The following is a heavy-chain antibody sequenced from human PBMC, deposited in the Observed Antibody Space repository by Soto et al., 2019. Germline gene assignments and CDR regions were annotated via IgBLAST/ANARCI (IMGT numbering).Heavy chain of an antibody. J-gene: IGHJ4*02. Sequence: QVHLVQSGAEVKKPGSSVKVSCKTSGGTFSDLAFSWVRQAPRQGLEWVGGIILLFGTPNYAREFQGRVSISSDESSNTVYMELRSLRSEDTAVYYCASERVAEMATGGYFDNWGQGTLVTVSS. V-gene: IGHV1-69*01. D-gene: IGHD5-12*01. CDR1: GGTFSDLA. CDR2: IILLFGTP. CDR3: ASERVAEMATGGYFDN.